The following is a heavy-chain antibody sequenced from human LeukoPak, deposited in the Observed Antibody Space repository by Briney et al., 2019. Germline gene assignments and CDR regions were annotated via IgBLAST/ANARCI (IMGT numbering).Heavy chain of an antibody. CDR3: TTGTEQQWLSLDY. D-gene: IGHD6-19*01. Sequence: GGSLRLSCVASGFTLKNAWMSWVRQAPGRGLEWVGRIRSKTDGGTTDYAAPVKGRFTISRDDSKNTLYLQMNSLKTEDTAVYYCTTGTEQQWLSLDYWGQGTLVTVSS. CDR1: GFTLKNAW. CDR2: IRSKTDGGTT. J-gene: IGHJ4*02. V-gene: IGHV3-15*01.